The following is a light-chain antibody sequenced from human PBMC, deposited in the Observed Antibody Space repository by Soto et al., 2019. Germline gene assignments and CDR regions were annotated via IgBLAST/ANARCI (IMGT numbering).Light chain of an antibody. CDR1: SSDVGGYNY. J-gene: IGLJ3*02. CDR2: DVS. Sequence: QSALTQPASVSGSPGQSITISCTGTSSDVGGYNYVSWYQQHPGKAPKLMIYDVSNRPSGVSNRFSGSKSGNTASLTISGLQAEDEADYYCSSYTSSSRWVFGGGTSSPS. CDR3: SSYTSSSRWV. V-gene: IGLV2-14*01.